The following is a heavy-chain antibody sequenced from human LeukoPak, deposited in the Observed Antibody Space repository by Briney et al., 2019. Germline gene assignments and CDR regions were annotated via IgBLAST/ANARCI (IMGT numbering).Heavy chain of an antibody. D-gene: IGHD3-22*01. CDR3: ARPSGSSGYFP. Sequence: TLSLTCTVSGGSISSGGYYWSWIRQHRGKGLEWIGYIYYSGSTYYNPSLKSRVTISVDTSKNQFSLKLSSVTAADTAVYYCARPSGSSGYFPWGQGTLVTVSS. J-gene: IGHJ5*02. V-gene: IGHV4-31*03. CDR1: GGSISSGGYY. CDR2: IYYSGST.